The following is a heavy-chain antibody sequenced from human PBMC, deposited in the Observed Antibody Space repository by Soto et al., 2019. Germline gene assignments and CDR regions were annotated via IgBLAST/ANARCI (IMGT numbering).Heavy chain of an antibody. CDR2: IYWNDDK. J-gene: IGHJ5*02. V-gene: IGHV2-5*01. CDR1: GFSLTTDGMA. CDR3: AHRPGYYDSSAPYR. D-gene: IGHD3-22*01. Sequence: SGPTLVNPTQTLTLTCTFSGFSLTTDGMAVAWIRQPPGKALEWLALIYWNDDKRYSPSLRDRLTITRDTSKNQVVLTMINMDPVDTATYYCAHRPGYYDSSAPYRWGQGTLVTVSS.